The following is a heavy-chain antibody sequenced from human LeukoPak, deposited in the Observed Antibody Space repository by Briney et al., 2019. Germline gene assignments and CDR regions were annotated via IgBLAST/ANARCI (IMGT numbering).Heavy chain of an antibody. CDR1: GFTFSSYG. CDR3: AKGVSSSFDY. V-gene: IGHV3-30*02. D-gene: IGHD6-13*01. Sequence: GGSLRLSCAASGFTFSSYGMHWVRQAPDKGLEWVAFIRYDGSNKYYADSVKGRFTISRDNSKNTLYLQMNSLRAEDTAVYYCAKGVSSSFDYWGQGTLVTVSS. J-gene: IGHJ4*02. CDR2: IRYDGSNK.